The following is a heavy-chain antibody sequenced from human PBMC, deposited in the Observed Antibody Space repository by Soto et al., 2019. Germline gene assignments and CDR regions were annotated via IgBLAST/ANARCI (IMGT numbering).Heavy chain of an antibody. CDR1: GFTFSSYA. V-gene: IGHV3-23*01. Sequence: PGGSLRLSCAASGFTFSSYAMSWVRQAPGKGLEWVSVICGSGGRTYSSDSVKGRFTISRDNSKNTLYLQMNSLRAEDTAVYYCAKDRGYYIWGSYRTQSHFDYWGQGTLVTVAS. J-gene: IGHJ4*02. CDR3: AKDRGYYIWGSYRTQSHFDY. CDR2: ICGSGGRT. D-gene: IGHD3-16*02.